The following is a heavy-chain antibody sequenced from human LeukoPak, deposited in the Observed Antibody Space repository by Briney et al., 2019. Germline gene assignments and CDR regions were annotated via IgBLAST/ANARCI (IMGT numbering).Heavy chain of an antibody. D-gene: IGHD2-15*01. J-gene: IGHJ5*02. CDR2: IRYDGSNK. CDR3: AKDLIVVVVAASYNWFDP. CDR1: GFTFSSYG. Sequence: PGGSLRLSCAASGFTFSSYGMHWVRQAPGKGLEWVAFIRYDGSNKYYADSVKGRFTISRDNSKNTLYLQMNSLRAEDTAVYYCAKDLIVVVVAASYNWFDPWGQGTLVTVSS. V-gene: IGHV3-30*02.